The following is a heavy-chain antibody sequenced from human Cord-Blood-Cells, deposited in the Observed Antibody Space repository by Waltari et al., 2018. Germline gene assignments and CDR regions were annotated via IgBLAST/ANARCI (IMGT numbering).Heavy chain of an antibody. J-gene: IGHJ1*01. CDR1: GGPISSSSYY. CDR2: IYYSGST. D-gene: IGHD3-3*01. Sequence: QLQLQESGPGLVKPSETLSLTCTVSGGPISSSSYYWGWIRQPPGKGLEWIGSIYYSGSTYYNPSLKSRVTISVDTSKNQFSLKLSSVTAADTAVYYCARFGVVIGEYFQHWGQGTLVTVSS. CDR3: ARFGVVIGEYFQH. V-gene: IGHV4-39*01.